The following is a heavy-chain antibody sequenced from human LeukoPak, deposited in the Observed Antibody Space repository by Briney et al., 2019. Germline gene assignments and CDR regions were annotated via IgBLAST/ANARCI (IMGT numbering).Heavy chain of an antibody. D-gene: IGHD3-22*01. CDR3: ARDRTMTPDY. CDR1: GFTVSSNY. CDR2: IYSGGST. V-gene: IGHV3-66*02. Sequence: PGGSLRLSCAASGFTVSSNYMSWVRQAPGKGLEWVSVIYSGGSTYYADSVKGRFTISRDNSKNTLYPQMNSLRAEDTAVYYCARDRTMTPDYWGQGTLVTVSS. J-gene: IGHJ4*02.